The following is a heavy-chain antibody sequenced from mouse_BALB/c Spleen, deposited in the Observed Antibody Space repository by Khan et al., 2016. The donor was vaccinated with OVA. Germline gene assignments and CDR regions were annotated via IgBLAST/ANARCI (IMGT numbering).Heavy chain of an antibody. CDR2: IWAGGST. J-gene: IGHJ4*01. CDR1: GFSLSNYG. D-gene: IGHD2-10*01. Sequence: QVQLKESGPGLVAPSQSLSITCTVSGFSLSNYGVNWVRQPPGKGLEWLGIIWAGGSTNYNSALMSKLSIRKDNAKSQAFLKMNSLQTDDTAIIYCARETAYYGSYEAMDYWGQGTSVTVSS. V-gene: IGHV2-9*02. CDR3: ARETAYYGSYEAMDY.